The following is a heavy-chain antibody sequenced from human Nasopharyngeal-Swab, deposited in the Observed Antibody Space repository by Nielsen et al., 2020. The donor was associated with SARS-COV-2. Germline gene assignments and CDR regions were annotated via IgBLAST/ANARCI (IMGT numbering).Heavy chain of an antibody. CDR3: ARDLVDGDYAHYYYYGMDV. CDR1: GYTFTSYG. J-gene: IGHJ6*02. CDR2: ISAYNGNT. Sequence: APVKVSCKASGYTFTSYGISWVRQAPGQGLEWMGWISAYNGNTNYAQKLQGRVTMTTDTSTSTAYMELRSLRSDDTAVYYCARDLVDGDYAHYYYYGMDVWGQGTTVTVSS. V-gene: IGHV1-18*01. D-gene: IGHD4-17*01.